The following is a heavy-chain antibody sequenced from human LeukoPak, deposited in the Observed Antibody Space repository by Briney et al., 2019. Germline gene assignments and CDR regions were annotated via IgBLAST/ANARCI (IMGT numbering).Heavy chain of an antibody. D-gene: IGHD3-16*02. CDR3: ARVIPTFGGVIGNWFDP. Sequence: GGSLRLSCAASGFTFSSYGMHWVRQAPGKGLEWVAFIRYDGSNKYYADSVKGRFTISRDNSKNTLYLQINSLRAEDTAVYYCARVIPTFGGVIGNWFDPWGQGTLVTVSS. J-gene: IGHJ5*02. V-gene: IGHV3-30*02. CDR2: IRYDGSNK. CDR1: GFTFSSYG.